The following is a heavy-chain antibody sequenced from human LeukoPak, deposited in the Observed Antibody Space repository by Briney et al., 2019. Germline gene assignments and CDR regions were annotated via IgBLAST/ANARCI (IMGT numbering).Heavy chain of an antibody. Sequence: PSETLSLTCAVYGGSFSGYYWSWIRQPPGKGLEWIGEINHSGSTNYNPSLESRVTISVDTSKNQFSLKLSSVTAADTAVYYCARRTYDFWSGYATRRWFDPWGQGTLVTVSS. V-gene: IGHV4-34*01. CDR2: INHSGST. CDR3: ARRTYDFWSGYATRRWFDP. CDR1: GGSFSGYY. J-gene: IGHJ5*02. D-gene: IGHD3-3*01.